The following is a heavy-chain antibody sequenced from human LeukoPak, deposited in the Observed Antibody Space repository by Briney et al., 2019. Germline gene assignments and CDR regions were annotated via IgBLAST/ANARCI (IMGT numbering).Heavy chain of an antibody. CDR3: ARTTYYDFWSGPRGYYYYGMDV. V-gene: IGHV1-2*02. Sequence: ASVKVSCKASGYTFTGYYMHWVRQAPGQGLEWMGWINPNSGGTNYAQKLQGRVTMTTDTSTSTAYMELRSLRSDDTAVYYCARTTYYDFWSGPRGYYYYGMDVWGQGTTVTVSS. J-gene: IGHJ6*02. CDR1: GYTFTGYY. D-gene: IGHD3-3*01. CDR2: INPNSGGT.